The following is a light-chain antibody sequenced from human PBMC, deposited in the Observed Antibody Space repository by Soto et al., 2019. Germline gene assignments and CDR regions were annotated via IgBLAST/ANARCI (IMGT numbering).Light chain of an antibody. CDR2: WAS. Sequence: DIVLTQSPDSLAVSLGERATINCKSSQSVFYNSNNKNYSAWYHQRPGQPPKLLIYWASTRESGVPDRFSGSESGTDFTLIISSLQAEDVGVYYWHHYYTSPPTFGQGTKLEIK. V-gene: IGKV4-1*01. J-gene: IGKJ2*01. CDR3: HHYYTSPPT. CDR1: QSVFYNSNNKNY.